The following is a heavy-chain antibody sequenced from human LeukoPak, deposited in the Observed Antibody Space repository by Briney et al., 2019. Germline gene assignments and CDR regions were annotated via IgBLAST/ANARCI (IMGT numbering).Heavy chain of an antibody. CDR3: ASLVGATDY. CDR2: ISYDGSNK. V-gene: IGHV3-30*03. Sequence: TGGSLRLSCAASGFTFSSYGMHWVRQAPGKGLEWVAVISYDGSNKYYADSVKGRFTISRDNSKNTLYLQMNSLRAEDTAVYYCASLVGATDYWGQGTLVTVSS. CDR1: GFTFSSYG. D-gene: IGHD1-26*01. J-gene: IGHJ4*02.